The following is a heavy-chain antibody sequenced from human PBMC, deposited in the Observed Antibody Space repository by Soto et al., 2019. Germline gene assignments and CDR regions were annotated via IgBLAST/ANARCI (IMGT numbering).Heavy chain of an antibody. CDR2: LWYDGSYK. D-gene: IGHD6-19*01. CDR3: AKDAKQWLTNFDY. V-gene: IGHV3-33*06. Sequence: GGSLRLSCAASGFTFDDYAMHWVRQAPGKGLEWVTVLWYDGSYKYHEDSVKGRFTISRDNSKNTLYLQMNSLRAEDTAVYYCAKDAKQWLTNFDYWGQGTRVTVSS. CDR1: GFTFDDYA. J-gene: IGHJ4*02.